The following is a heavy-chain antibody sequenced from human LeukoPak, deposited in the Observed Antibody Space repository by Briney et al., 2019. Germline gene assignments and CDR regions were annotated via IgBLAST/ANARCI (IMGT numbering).Heavy chain of an antibody. Sequence: GESLKISCKGSGYSFTSYWIGWVRQMPGKGLEWMGIIYPGDSDTRYSPSFQGQVTISADKSISTAYLQWSSLKASDTAMYNWARHSYSSGWYVDYWGQGTLVTVSS. CDR3: ARHSYSSGWYVDY. CDR2: IYPGDSDT. CDR1: GYSFTSYW. D-gene: IGHD6-19*01. J-gene: IGHJ4*02. V-gene: IGHV5-51*01.